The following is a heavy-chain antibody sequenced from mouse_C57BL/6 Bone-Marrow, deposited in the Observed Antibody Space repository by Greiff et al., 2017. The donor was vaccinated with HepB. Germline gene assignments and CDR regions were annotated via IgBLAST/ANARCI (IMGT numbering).Heavy chain of an antibody. D-gene: IGHD4-1*01. Sequence: EVKLLESGGGLVQPGGSLKLSCAASGFTFSDYYMYWVRQTPEKRLEWVAYISNGGGSTYYPDTVKGRFTISRDNAKNTLYLQMSRLKSEDTAMYYCARHRLNWDEGYFDYWGQGTTLTVSS. CDR3: ARHRLNWDEGYFDY. V-gene: IGHV5-12*01. CDR1: GFTFSDYY. J-gene: IGHJ2*01. CDR2: ISNGGGST.